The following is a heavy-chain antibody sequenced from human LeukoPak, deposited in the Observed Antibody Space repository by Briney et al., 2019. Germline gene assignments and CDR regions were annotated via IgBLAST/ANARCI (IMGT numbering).Heavy chain of an antibody. CDR3: ARDRYYYDNSGSIRFDY. V-gene: IGHV4-39*07. CDR2: IYSSGST. J-gene: IGHJ4*02. CDR1: GASVSGSNYY. Sequence: SETLSLTCAVSGASVSGSNYYWGWIRQPPGKGLEWIGNIYSSGSTYYNASLQSRVTISIDTSKNQFSLKLSSVTAADTAVYYCARDRYYYDNSGSIRFDYWGQGTLVTVSS. D-gene: IGHD3-22*01.